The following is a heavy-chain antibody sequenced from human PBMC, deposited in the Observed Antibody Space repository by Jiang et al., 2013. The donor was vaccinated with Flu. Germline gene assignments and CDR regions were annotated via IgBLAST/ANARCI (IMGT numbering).Heavy chain of an antibody. Sequence: SGAEVKKPGASVKVSCKASGYTFTSYYMHWVRQAPGQGLEWMGIINPSGGSTSYAQKFQGRVTMTRDTSTSTVYMELSSLRSEDTAVYYCAWDSGSGGAQGNWGQGNPGHRLL. V-gene: IGHV1-46*03. J-gene: IGHJ4*02. CDR1: GYTFTSYY. CDR3: AWDSGSGGAQGN. CDR2: INPSGGST. D-gene: IGHD3-16*01.